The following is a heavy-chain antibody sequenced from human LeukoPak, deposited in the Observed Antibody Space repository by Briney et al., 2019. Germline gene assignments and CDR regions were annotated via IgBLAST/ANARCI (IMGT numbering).Heavy chain of an antibody. CDR1: GGSISGHY. D-gene: IGHD6-13*01. Sequence: SETLSLTCTVSGGSISGHYWSWLRQPAGKGLEWIGHIYSDGSINYSPSLKSRVTMSVDTSKDQFSLRLYSVTAADTAVFYCARGPAASGYFDYWDQGTLVTVS. CDR2: IYSDGSI. J-gene: IGHJ4*02. V-gene: IGHV4-4*07. CDR3: ARGPAASGYFDY.